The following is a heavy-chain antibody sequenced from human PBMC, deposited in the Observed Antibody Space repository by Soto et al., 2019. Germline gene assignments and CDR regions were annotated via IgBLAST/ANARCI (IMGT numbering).Heavy chain of an antibody. J-gene: IGHJ4*02. V-gene: IGHV1-46*01. D-gene: IGHD3-16*01. CDR2: INPSGGTT. CDR3: ARDRLLFASGRVLDY. CDR1: GYTFTNYY. Sequence: GASVKVSCKASGYTFTNYYMHWVRQAPGQGLEWMGIINPSGGTTTYAQRFQGRVTITRDTSTSTVYMQLSSLRSDDTAVYYCARDRLLFASGRVLDYWGQGALVTVSS.